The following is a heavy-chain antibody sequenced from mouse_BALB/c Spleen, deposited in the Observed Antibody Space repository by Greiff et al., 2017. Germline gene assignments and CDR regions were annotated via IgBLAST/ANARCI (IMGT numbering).Heavy chain of an antibody. D-gene: IGHD1-1*01. V-gene: IGHV2-6-5*01. J-gene: IGHJ2*01. CDR2: IWGGGST. CDR1: GFSLTDYG. Sequence: QVQLQQSGPGLVAPSQSLSITCTVSGFSLTDYGVSWIRQPPGKGLEWLGVIWGGGSTYYNSALKSRLSISKDNSKSQVFLKMNSLQTDDTAMYYCAKHRDYYGSSRYFDYWGQGTTLTVSS. CDR3: AKHRDYYGSSRYFDY.